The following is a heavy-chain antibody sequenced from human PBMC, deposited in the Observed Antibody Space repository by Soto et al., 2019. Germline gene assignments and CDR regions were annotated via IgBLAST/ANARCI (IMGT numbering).Heavy chain of an antibody. CDR1: GYTFTGYY. Sequence: RASVKVSCKASGYTFTGYYMHWVRQAPGQGLEWMGWINPNSGGTNYAQKFQGRVTMTRDTSISTAYMELSRLRSDDTAVYYCARDDFAWLSIPFDYWGQGTLVTVSS. D-gene: IGHD3-9*01. CDR3: ARDDFAWLSIPFDY. J-gene: IGHJ4*02. CDR2: INPNSGGT. V-gene: IGHV1-2*02.